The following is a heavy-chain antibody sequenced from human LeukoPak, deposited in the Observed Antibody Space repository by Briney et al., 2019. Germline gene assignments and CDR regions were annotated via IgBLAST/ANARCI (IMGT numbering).Heavy chain of an antibody. CDR3: ARTVIAVAANWFDP. CDR2: ISSSSSII. J-gene: IGHJ5*02. CDR1: GLTFSSYS. V-gene: IGHV3-48*02. Sequence: PGGSLRLSCAASGLTFSSYSMNWVRQAPGKGLEWGSYISSSSSIISYADSVKGRFTISRDNAKNSLYLQMNSLRDEDTAVYYCARTVIAVAANWFDPWGQGTLVTVSS. D-gene: IGHD6-19*01.